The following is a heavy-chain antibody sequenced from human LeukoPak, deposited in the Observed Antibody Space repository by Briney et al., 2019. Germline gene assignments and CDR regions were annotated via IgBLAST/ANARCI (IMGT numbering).Heavy chain of an antibody. CDR3: ARVEYSSSWYYFDY. D-gene: IGHD6-13*01. Sequence: GGSLRLSCAASGFTFSSYSMNWVRQAPRKGLEWVSSISSSSSYIYYADSVKGRFTISRDNAKNSLYLQMNSLRAEDTAVYYCARVEYSSSWYYFDYWGQGTLVTVSS. V-gene: IGHV3-21*01. CDR2: ISSSSSYI. J-gene: IGHJ4*02. CDR1: GFTFSSYS.